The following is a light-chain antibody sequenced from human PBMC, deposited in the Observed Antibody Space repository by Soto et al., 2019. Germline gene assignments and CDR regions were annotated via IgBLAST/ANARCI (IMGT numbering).Light chain of an antibody. Sequence: DIQMTQSPSTLSASVGDRVTITCRASESISGWLAWYQQKPGKAPKLLIYDASTLESGVPLRFSGSGSGTKFTLTISSLQPDDFATYYCQKYNSYLWTFGQGTKVDIK. J-gene: IGKJ1*01. CDR1: ESISGW. V-gene: IGKV1-5*01. CDR2: DAS. CDR3: QKYNSYLWT.